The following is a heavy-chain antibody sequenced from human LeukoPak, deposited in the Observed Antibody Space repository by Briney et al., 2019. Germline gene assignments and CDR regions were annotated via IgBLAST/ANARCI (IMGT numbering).Heavy chain of an antibody. CDR2: ISSSGDTT. Sequence: GGSLRLSCAASGFAFSSYAMDWVRQAPGKGLEWVSVISSSGDTTYYSDSVKGRFIISRDNSRNTLYLQMNSLRVDDTAVYYCAKAGIAVPATPEYCGQGTQATVSS. CDR3: AKAGIAVPATPEY. D-gene: IGHD6-19*01. J-gene: IGHJ4*02. CDR1: GFAFSSYA. V-gene: IGHV3-23*01.